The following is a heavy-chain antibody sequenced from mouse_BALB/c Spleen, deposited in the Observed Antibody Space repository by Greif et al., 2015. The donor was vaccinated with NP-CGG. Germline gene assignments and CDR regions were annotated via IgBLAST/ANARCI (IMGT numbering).Heavy chain of an antibody. D-gene: IGHD4-1*01. Sequence: QVQLQQSGSVLVRPGASVKLSCKASGYTFTSSWIHWAKQRPGQGLEWIGEIHPTSGNTNYNEKFKGKATLTVDTSSSTAYVELSSQTTEDSAVYYCARDWYFGYWGQGTTLTVSS. J-gene: IGHJ2*01. CDR3: ARDWYFGY. CDR1: GYTFTSSW. CDR2: IHPTSGNT. V-gene: IGHV1S130*01.